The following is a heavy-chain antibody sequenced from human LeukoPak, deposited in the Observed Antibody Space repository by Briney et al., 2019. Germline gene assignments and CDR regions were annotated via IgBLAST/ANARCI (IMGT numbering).Heavy chain of an antibody. J-gene: IGHJ4*02. D-gene: IGHD3-10*01. CDR3: ATEDASGSFLEY. V-gene: IGHV3-21*01. CDR1: GFTVSSNY. Sequence: GGSLRLSCAASGFTVSSNYLSWVRQAPGKGLEWISSISTSTSYVYYIDSVKGRFTISRDNAKNSLYLQMNSLRAEDTAVYYCATEDASGSFLEYWGQGTLVTVSS. CDR2: ISTSTSYV.